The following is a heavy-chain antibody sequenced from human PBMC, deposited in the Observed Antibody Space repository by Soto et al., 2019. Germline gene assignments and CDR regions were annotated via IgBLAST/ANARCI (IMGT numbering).Heavy chain of an antibody. CDR2: IYYSGST. CDR1: GGSIRGGSHY. J-gene: IGHJ4*02. V-gene: IGHV4-31*03. Sequence: SATLSLTCTVSGGSIRGGSHYWSWIRQHPGKGLEWIGYIYYSGSTYYNPSLKSRITIPISTSKNQFSLKLTSVTAADTAVYYCAREGGDGIDYWGQGTLVTVSS. CDR3: AREGGDGIDY. D-gene: IGHD3-16*01.